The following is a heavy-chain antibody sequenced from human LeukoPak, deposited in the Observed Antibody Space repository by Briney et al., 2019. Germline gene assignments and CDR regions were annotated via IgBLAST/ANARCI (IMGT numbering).Heavy chain of an antibody. CDR2: ISAFNGNT. D-gene: IGHD1-26*01. Sequence: ASVKVSCKASGYTFTSYGISWVRQAPGQGLEWMGWISAFNGNTNYAQKLQGRVTMTTDTSTSTAYVELRSLRSDDTAVYYCARELLQDYYYGMDVWGQGTTVTVSS. V-gene: IGHV1-18*01. CDR3: ARELLQDYYYGMDV. CDR1: GYTFTSYG. J-gene: IGHJ6*02.